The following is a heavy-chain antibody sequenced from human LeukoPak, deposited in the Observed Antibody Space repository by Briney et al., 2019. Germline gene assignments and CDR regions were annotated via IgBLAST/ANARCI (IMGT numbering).Heavy chain of an antibody. CDR1: GFTFSSYA. J-gene: IGHJ6*02. CDR3: ARDSKGYYYGMDV. CDR2: ISYDGSNK. V-gene: IGHV3-30-3*01. Sequence: VGSLRLSCAASGFTFSSYAMHWVRQAPGKGLEWVAVISYDGSNKYYADSVKGRFTISRDNSKNTLYLQMNSLRAEDTAVYYCARDSKGYYYGMDVWGQGTTVTVSS.